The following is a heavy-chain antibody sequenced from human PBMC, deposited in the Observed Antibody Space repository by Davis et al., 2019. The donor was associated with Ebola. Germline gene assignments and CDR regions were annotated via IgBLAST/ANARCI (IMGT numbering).Heavy chain of an antibody. CDR1: GFSFSNYD. D-gene: IGHD3-16*01. CDR2: IRYDGSNK. V-gene: IGHV3-30*02. Sequence: PGGSLRFSCAASGFSFSNYDMHWVRQAPGRGLEWVSFIRYDGSNKYYADSVKGRFTISRDNSKHRLYLQMNSLRAEDTAVYYCAKDPPGGEYLDHWGQGTLVTVSS. CDR3: AKDPPGGEYLDH. J-gene: IGHJ4*02.